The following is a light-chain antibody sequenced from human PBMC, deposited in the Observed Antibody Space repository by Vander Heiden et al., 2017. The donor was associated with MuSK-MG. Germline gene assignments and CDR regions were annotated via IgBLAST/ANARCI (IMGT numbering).Light chain of an antibody. CDR2: AAS. Sequence: DIQMTQSPSSLSASVGDRVTITCRASQSISSYLNWYQQKPGKAPKFLIYAASSLQSGVPSRFSGSGSGTDFTLTISSLQPEDFATYFCQQSDSTPLTFGGGTKVXIK. CDR1: QSISSY. J-gene: IGKJ4*01. CDR3: QQSDSTPLT. V-gene: IGKV1-39*01.